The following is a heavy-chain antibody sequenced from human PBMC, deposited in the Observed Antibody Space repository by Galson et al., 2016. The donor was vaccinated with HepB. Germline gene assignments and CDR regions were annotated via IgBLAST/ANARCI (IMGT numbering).Heavy chain of an antibody. D-gene: IGHD1-14*01. CDR2: IFSGGST. V-gene: IGHV3-53*01. Sequence: SLRLSCAASGFTVSSTYMSWVRQAPGKGLEWISVIFSGGSTYYADSVKGRFTISRDNSKNTVYLEMNSLRAEDTAVYYCAREGSADGSNRDHWNYGMDVWGQGTTVTVSS. CDR1: GFTVSSTY. CDR3: AREGSADGSNRDHWNYGMDV. J-gene: IGHJ6*02.